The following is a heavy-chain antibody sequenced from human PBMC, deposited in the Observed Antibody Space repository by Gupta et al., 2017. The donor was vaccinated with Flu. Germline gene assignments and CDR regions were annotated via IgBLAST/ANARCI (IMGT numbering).Heavy chain of an antibody. CDR3: ATYYGSSTSCNRGMDV. D-gene: IGHD2-2*01. CDR2: MNANSSNT. V-gene: IGHV1-8*01. Sequence: QVPLVRSGAEGQKPAATVKVSCTASGYTFTSYDITCVRQATGQGVGWIGWMNANSSNTGYAQKFQGRVTMTRNTSIRTAYMELMSLRAEDTAVYYCATYYGSSTSCNRGMDVWGQGTTVTVSS. J-gene: IGHJ6*02. CDR1: GYTFTSYD.